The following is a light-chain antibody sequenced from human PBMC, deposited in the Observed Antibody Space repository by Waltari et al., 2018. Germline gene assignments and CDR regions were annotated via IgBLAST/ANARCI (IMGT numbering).Light chain of an antibody. Sequence: DIVMTQSPDSVAVSLGARATINCKSSQSVLYSSNNKNYLAWYQQKPGQPPKLLIYWASTRESGVPDRFSGSGSGTDFTLTISSLQAEDVAVYYCQQYYSTPLTFGGGTKVEIK. J-gene: IGKJ4*01. CDR3: QQYYSTPLT. CDR2: WAS. V-gene: IGKV4-1*01. CDR1: QSVLYSSNNKNY.